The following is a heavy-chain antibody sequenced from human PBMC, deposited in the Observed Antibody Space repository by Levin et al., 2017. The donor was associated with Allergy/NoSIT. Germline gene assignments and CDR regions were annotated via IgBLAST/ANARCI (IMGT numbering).Heavy chain of an antibody. CDR3: ARNLRGNSADDAFDI. CDR2: IDQDGSQK. CDR1: GFTFRDYW. Sequence: GGSLRLSCAAAGFTFRDYWMTWVRQTPGRGLEWVANIDQDGSQKYYVDSVKGRFTISRDNAKNSVDLQMNYLRDDDTAVYYCARNLRGNSADDAFDIWGHGTMVTFS. J-gene: IGHJ3*02. V-gene: IGHV3-7*03. D-gene: IGHD5-12*01.